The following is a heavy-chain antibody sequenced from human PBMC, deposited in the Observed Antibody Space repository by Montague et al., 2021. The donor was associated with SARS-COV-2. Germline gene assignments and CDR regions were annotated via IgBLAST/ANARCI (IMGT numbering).Heavy chain of an antibody. Sequence: SLRLSCAASGFTFSTYTMNWVRQAPGKGLEWVADIKYDGTKKYYADSVKGRFTISRDNAKNSLYLQMNSLRVEDTAVYYCARARCRRCYYGIGIDFWGQGTLVTVSS. J-gene: IGHJ4*02. D-gene: IGHD3-10*01. CDR1: GFTFSTYT. V-gene: IGHV3-21*05. CDR2: IKYDGTKK. CDR3: ARARCRRCYYGIGIDF.